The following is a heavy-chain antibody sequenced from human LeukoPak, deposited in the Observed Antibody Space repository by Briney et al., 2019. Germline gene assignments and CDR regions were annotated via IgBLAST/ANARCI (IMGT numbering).Heavy chain of an antibody. CDR1: GSTFTSYG. CDR2: ISACNGNT. J-gene: IGHJ6*02. Sequence: ASVKVSCTASGSTFTSYGISWVRQAPGQGLGWMGCISACNGNTNYAQKLQGRGTMTTDTSTSTNNMELRSLTSDDTAVYYCARDRLRYFGWLLQNYYYYGMDVWGQGTTVTVSS. D-gene: IGHD3-9*01. CDR3: ARDRLRYFGWLLQNYYYYGMDV. V-gene: IGHV1-18*01.